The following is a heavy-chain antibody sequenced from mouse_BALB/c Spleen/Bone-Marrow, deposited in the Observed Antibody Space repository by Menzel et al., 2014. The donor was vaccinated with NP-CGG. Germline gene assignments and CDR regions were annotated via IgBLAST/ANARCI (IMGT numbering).Heavy chain of an antibody. CDR3: VRDSSGYFDY. J-gene: IGHJ2*01. CDR1: GFTFSYYA. V-gene: IGHV5-9-4*01. CDR2: ISSGGSYT. D-gene: IGHD3-1*01. Sequence: EVQGVESGGGLVKPGGSLKLSCAASGFTFSYYAMSWVRQSPEKRLEWVAEISSGGSYTYYPDTVTGRFTISRDNAKNTLYLEMSSLRSEDTAMYYCVRDSSGYFDYWGQGTTLTVSS.